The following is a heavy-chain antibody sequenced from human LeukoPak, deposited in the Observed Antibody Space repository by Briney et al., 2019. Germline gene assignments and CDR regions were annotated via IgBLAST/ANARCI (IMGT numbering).Heavy chain of an antibody. V-gene: IGHV5-51*01. CDR1: GYSFTSYW. CDR3: ARPRYNWNYYFDY. J-gene: IGHJ4*02. D-gene: IGHD1-7*01. Sequence: GESLKISCKGSGYSFTSYWIGWVRQMPGKGLEWMGIIYPSDSDTTYSPSFQGQVTISADKSISTAYLQWSSLKASDTAMYYCARPRYNWNYYFDYWGQGTLVTVSS. CDR2: IYPSDSDT.